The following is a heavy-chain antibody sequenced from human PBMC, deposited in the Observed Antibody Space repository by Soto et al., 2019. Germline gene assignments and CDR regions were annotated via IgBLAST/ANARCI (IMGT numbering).Heavy chain of an antibody. CDR3: ARDRGNLWGYYYYGMDV. CDR2: INPSGGST. D-gene: IGHD2-15*01. J-gene: IGHJ6*02. Sequence: ASAKVSCKASGYTFTSYYMHWVRQAPGQGLEWMGIINPSGGSTSYAQKFQGRVTMTRDTSTSTVYMELSRLRSEDTAVYYCARDRGNLWGYYYYGMDVWGQGTTVTVSS. V-gene: IGHV1-46*01. CDR1: GYTFTSYY.